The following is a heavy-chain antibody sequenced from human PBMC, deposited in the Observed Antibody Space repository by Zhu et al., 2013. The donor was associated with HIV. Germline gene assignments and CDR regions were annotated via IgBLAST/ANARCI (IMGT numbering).Heavy chain of an antibody. J-gene: IGHJ4*02. CDR1: GFSVNNNY. CDR3: ARAGIAVADPLDY. V-gene: IGHV3-53*01. Sequence: EVQLVEYGGGLIQPGGSLRLSCVASGFSVNNNYMNWVRQAPGKGLEWVAILYTADSTYYADSVRGRFTISRDNSKNTVFLQMNSLRVEDTALYYCARAGIAVADPLDYWGQGTLVTVSS. D-gene: IGHD6-13*01. CDR2: LYTADST.